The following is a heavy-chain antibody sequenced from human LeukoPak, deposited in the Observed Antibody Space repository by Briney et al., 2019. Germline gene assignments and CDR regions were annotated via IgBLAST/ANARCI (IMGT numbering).Heavy chain of an antibody. D-gene: IGHD5-24*01. CDR3: ARSRRRDGFIDY. CDR2: IDWDDDK. Sequence: SAPALVKPTQTLTFTCTISGFSLSTTGMCVRWIRQPPGKTLEWLARIDWDDDKYYNTSLRTRLTISKDPYKNQVVVKVTNMDPVDTATYYCARSRRRDGFIDYWGQGNLVTVS. V-gene: IGHV2-70*11. J-gene: IGHJ4*02. CDR1: GFSLSTTGMC.